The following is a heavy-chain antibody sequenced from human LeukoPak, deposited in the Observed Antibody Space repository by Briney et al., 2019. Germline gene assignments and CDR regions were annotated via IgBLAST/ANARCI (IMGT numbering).Heavy chain of an antibody. Sequence: SETLSLTCTVSGGSFSSGYWSWIRQPPGKGLEWIGYIHFSGSTNYNPSLKSRVTISIDTSKNQLSLKLRSVTAADTAVYYCARHVSRWSGESEDAFDIWGQGTKVTVSS. V-gene: IGHV4-59*08. D-gene: IGHD3-10*01. J-gene: IGHJ3*02. CDR2: IHFSGST. CDR1: GGSFSSGY. CDR3: ARHVSRWSGESEDAFDI.